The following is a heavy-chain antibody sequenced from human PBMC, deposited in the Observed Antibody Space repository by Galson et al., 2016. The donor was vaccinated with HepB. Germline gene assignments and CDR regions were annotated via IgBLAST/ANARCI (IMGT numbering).Heavy chain of an antibody. V-gene: IGHV3-23*01. Sequence: SLRLSCAASGFTFSSYAMSWVRQAPGKGLEWVSAISGSGGSTYYADSVKGRSTISRDNSKHTLYLQMNSPRAEDTAVYYCAKDLGFLEWLFFDSYYYYGMDVWGQGTTVTVSS. J-gene: IGHJ6*02. CDR2: ISGSGGST. CDR1: GFTFSSYA. D-gene: IGHD3-3*01. CDR3: AKDLGFLEWLFFDSYYYYGMDV.